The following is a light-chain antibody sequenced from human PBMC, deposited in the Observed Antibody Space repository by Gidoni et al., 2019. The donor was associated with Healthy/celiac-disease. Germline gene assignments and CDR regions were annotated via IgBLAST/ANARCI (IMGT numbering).Light chain of an antibody. CDR2: GAS. Sequence: EIVLTQSPGTLSLSPGERATLSCRASQSVSSSYLAWYQQKPGQAPRLLIYGASSRATGIPDRFSGSGSGTDFTLTISRLEPEDFAVYYCQQYGSSLPMYTFXQXTKLXIK. V-gene: IGKV3-20*01. CDR1: QSVSSSY. CDR3: QQYGSSLPMYT. J-gene: IGKJ2*01.